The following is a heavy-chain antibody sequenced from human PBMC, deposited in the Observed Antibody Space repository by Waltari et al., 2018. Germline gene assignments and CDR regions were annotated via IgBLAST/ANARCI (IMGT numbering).Heavy chain of an antibody. D-gene: IGHD3-10*01. CDR3: ARELQSFGEPHLDS. V-gene: IGHV3-30*09. J-gene: IGHJ4*02. CDR2: IAFEGIGT. Sequence: QVQLVESGGGVVQPGRSLRLSCAASGFSFSTSAIHWVRQAPGKGLGWVAGIAFEGIGTYYAHSVKGRFAISRDNSNNTLDLQMNSLRTDDTAVYFCARELQSFGEPHLDSWGRGMPVTVSS. CDR1: GFSFSTSA.